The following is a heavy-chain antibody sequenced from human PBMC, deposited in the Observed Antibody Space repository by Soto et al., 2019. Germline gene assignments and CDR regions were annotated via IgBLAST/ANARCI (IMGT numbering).Heavy chain of an antibody. Sequence: ASVKVSCKASGNTFTGNFMHWVRQAPGQGLEWLGVIFPGGSRTVYAQNFQGRLTMTTDTSTSTAYMELRSLRSDDTAVYYCARVGIVLVPPLPADYWGQGTLVTVSS. V-gene: IGHV1-46*01. CDR2: IFPGGSRT. D-gene: IGHD2-2*01. CDR3: ARVGIVLVPPLPADY. J-gene: IGHJ4*02. CDR1: GNTFTGNF.